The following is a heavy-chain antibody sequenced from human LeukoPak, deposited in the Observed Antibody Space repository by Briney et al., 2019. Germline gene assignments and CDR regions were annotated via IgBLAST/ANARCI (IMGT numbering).Heavy chain of an antibody. J-gene: IGHJ4*02. CDR3: ARDRPGIAAADIDY. V-gene: IGHV7-4-1*02. Sequence: GASVTVSCKASGYTFTSYAMNWVRQAPGQGLEWMGWINTNTGNPTYAQGFTGRFVFSLDTSVSTAYLQISSLKAEDTAVYYCARDRPGIAAADIDYWGQGTLVTVSS. CDR2: INTNTGNP. D-gene: IGHD6-13*01. CDR1: GYTFTSYA.